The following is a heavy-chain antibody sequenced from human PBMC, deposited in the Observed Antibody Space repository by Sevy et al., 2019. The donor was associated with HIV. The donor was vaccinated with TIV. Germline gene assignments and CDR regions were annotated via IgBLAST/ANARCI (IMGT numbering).Heavy chain of an antibody. CDR1: GFTFSNYN. J-gene: IGHJ3*02. CDR3: ARDLLVGSTYVFDI. D-gene: IGHD1-26*01. Sequence: GGSLRLSCAASGFTFSNYNMNWVRQAPGGGLKWVSSISSSSADIYYTYSVKGRFTVSRDNSRKSLFLQMNGLSAEDTALYYCARDLLVGSTYVFDIWGRGTMVTVSS. CDR2: ISSSSADI. V-gene: IGHV3-21*01.